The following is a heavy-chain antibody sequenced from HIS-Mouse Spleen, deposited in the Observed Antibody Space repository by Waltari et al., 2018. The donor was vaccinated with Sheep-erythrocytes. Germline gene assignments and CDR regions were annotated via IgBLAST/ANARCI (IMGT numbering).Heavy chain of an antibody. D-gene: IGHD3-3*01. CDR2: INPNSGGT. CDR1: GYTFTGYY. Sequence: QVQLVQSGAEVKKPGASVKVSCKASGYTFTGYYMHWVRQAPGQGLEWMGWINPNSGGTNYAQKFQGRVTMTRDTSINTAYMELSRLRSDDTAVYYCARGYYDFWSGSALGAFDIWGQGTMVTVSS. V-gene: IGHV1-2*02. CDR3: ARGYYDFWSGSALGAFDI. J-gene: IGHJ3*02.